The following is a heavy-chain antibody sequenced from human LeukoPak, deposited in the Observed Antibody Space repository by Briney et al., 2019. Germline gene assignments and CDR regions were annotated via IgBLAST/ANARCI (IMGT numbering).Heavy chain of an antibody. V-gene: IGHV1-69*05. CDR3: ARSGDGYNIDY. CDR2: IIPIFGTA. Sequence: SVKVSCKASGYTFTGYYMHWVRQAPGQGLEWMGGIIPIFGTANYAQKFQGRVTITTDESTSTAYMELSSLRSEDTAVYYCARSGDGYNIDYWGQGTLVTVSS. D-gene: IGHD5-24*01. CDR1: GYTFTGYY. J-gene: IGHJ4*02.